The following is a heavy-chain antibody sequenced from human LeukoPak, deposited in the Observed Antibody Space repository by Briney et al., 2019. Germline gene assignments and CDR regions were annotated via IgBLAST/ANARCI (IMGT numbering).Heavy chain of an antibody. CDR3: TTLYRFDP. Sequence: PGGSLRLSCAASGFTLSSYSMNWVRQAPGKGLEWVGHIKSKTNGGTTDYAAPVKGRFTISRDDSKNTLYLQMNSLKTEDTAVYYCTTLYRFDPWGQGTLVTVSS. V-gene: IGHV3-15*01. CDR2: IKSKTNGGTT. J-gene: IGHJ5*02. D-gene: IGHD2-2*02. CDR1: GFTLSSYS.